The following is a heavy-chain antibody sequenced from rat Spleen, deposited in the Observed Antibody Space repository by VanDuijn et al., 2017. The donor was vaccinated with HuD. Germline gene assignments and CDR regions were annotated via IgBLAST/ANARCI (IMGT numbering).Heavy chain of an antibody. J-gene: IGHJ3*01. D-gene: IGHD1-10*01. Sequence: EVLLQESGPGLVKPSQSLSLTCSVTFYSITSSYRWNWIRKFPGNKLEWMGYLNSAGSTYYNPSLRSRISITRDTSKNQFFLQVNSVTTEDTATYYCARWNNYAAHWGQGTLVTVSS. CDR1: FYSITSSYR. CDR3: ARWNNYAAH. CDR2: LNSAGST. V-gene: IGHV3-3*01.